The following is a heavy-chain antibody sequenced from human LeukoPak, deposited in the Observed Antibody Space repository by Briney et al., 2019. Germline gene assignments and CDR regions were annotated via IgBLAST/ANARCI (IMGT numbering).Heavy chain of an antibody. CDR2: ISAYNGNT. Sequence: ASVKVSCKASGYTFTSYGISWVRQAPGQGLEWMGWISAYNGNTNYAQKLQGRVTMTTDTSTSTAYMELRSLRSDETAVYYCAREHEGAVAGDYWGQGTLVTVSS. D-gene: IGHD6-19*01. V-gene: IGHV1-18*01. J-gene: IGHJ4*02. CDR1: GYTFTSYG. CDR3: AREHEGAVAGDY.